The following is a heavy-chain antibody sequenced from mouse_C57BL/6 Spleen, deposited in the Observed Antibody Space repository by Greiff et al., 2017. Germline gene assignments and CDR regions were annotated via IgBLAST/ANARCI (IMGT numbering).Heavy chain of an antibody. Sequence: EVKLQESGGGLVQPKGSLKLSCAASGFTFNTYAMHWVRQAPGKGLEWVARIRSKSSNYATYYADSVKDRLTISRDDSQSMLYLQMNNLKTEATAMYYCVREWDYIAWFAYWGQGTLVTVSA. V-gene: IGHV10-3*01. D-gene: IGHD2-12*01. CDR3: VREWDYIAWFAY. CDR1: GFTFNTYA. J-gene: IGHJ3*01. CDR2: IRSKSSNYAT.